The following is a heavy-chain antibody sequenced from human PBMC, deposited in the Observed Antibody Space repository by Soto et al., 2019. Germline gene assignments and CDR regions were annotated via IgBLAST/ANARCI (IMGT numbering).Heavy chain of an antibody. CDR3: ARIWGFNWFDP. D-gene: IGHD7-27*01. CDR1: GGSISSDGYY. V-gene: IGHV4-31*03. CDR2: TYYSGST. Sequence: SETLSLTCTVSGGSISSDGYYWSWIRQHPGEGLEWIGYTYYSGSTYYNPSLKSRVTISVDTSKNQFSLTLSSVTAADTAVYYCARIWGFNWFDPWGQGTLVTVSS. J-gene: IGHJ5*02.